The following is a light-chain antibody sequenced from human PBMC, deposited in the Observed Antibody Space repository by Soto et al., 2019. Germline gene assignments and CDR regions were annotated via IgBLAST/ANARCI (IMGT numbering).Light chain of an antibody. Sequence: SYELAQPLSASVALGQTARVTCGGNNIGSKNVHWYQQKPGQSPVLVLYRDSNRPSGVPERFSGSNSGNTATLTISRAQAGDEADYYCQVWDSGTVVFGGGTKLTVL. CDR2: RDS. CDR3: QVWDSGTVV. CDR1: NIGSKN. V-gene: IGLV3-9*01. J-gene: IGLJ2*01.